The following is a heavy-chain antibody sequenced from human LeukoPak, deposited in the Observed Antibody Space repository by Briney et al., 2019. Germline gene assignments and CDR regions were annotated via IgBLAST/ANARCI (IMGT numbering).Heavy chain of an antibody. D-gene: IGHD3-10*01. CDR3: ARGPYGSGSYSGY. CDR1: GFTFSSYS. Sequence: RGSLRLSCAASGFTFSSYSMNWVRQAPGKGLEWVSSISSSSSYIYYADSVKGRFTISRDNAKNSPYLQMNSLRAEDTAVYYCARGPYGSGSYSGYWGQGTLVTVSS. J-gene: IGHJ4*02. V-gene: IGHV3-21*01. CDR2: ISSSSSYI.